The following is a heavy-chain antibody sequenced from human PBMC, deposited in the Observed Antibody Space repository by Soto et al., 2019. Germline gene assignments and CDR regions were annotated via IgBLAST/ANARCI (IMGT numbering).Heavy chain of an antibody. CDR2: TYYRSKWYN. J-gene: IGHJ4*02. CDR3: ARYTYYYDSSGYLDY. Sequence: PSQTLSLTCAISGDSVSSNSAAWNWIRQSPSRGLEWLGRTYYRSKWYNDYAVSVKSRITINPDTSKNKFSLQLNSVTPEDTAVYYCARYTYYYDSSGYLDYWGQGTLVTVSS. CDR1: GDSVSSNSAA. D-gene: IGHD3-22*01. V-gene: IGHV6-1*01.